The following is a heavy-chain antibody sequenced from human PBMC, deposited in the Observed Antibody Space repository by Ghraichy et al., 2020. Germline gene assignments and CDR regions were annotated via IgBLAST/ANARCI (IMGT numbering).Heavy chain of an antibody. V-gene: IGHV3-23*01. Sequence: GGSLRLSCAASGFTFSTYAMSWVRQAPGKGLEWVSALRGSGDSTYYADSVKGRFTISRDNSKSTLYLQMNSLSVEDTAVYFCAKGRSTTNHYDYWGQGTLVTVSS. CDR3: AKGRSTTNHYDY. D-gene: IGHD2/OR15-2a*01. CDR2: LRGSGDST. J-gene: IGHJ4*02. CDR1: GFTFSTYA.